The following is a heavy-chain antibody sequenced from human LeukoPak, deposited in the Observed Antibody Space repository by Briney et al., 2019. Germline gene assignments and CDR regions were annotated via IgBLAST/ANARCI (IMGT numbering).Heavy chain of an antibody. J-gene: IGHJ4*02. D-gene: IGHD2-15*01. CDR3: ASASCSGSSCYSGYFDY. CDR1: GFTVSPNY. V-gene: IGHV3-53*01. Sequence: GGSLRLSCAASGFTVSPNYMSWVRQAPGKGLEWVSVIYRGGSTYYADSVRDRFIISRDNSKNTLYLQMNSLRAEDTPVYYCASASCSGSSCYSGYFDYWGQGTLVTVSS. CDR2: IYRGGST.